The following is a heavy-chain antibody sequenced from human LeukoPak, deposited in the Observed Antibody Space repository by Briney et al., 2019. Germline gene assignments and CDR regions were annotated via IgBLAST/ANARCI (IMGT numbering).Heavy chain of an antibody. D-gene: IGHD6-13*01. CDR1: GGSISSSSYY. CDR3: AREGIAAAYYYYYYMDV. V-gene: IGHV4-61*02. CDR2: IYTSGST. Sequence: SETLSLTCTVSGGSISSSSYYWSWIRQPAGKGLEWIGRIYTSGSTNYNPSLKSRVTISVDTSKNQFSLKLSSVTAADTAVYYCAREGIAAAYYYYYYMDVWGKGTTVTISS. J-gene: IGHJ6*03.